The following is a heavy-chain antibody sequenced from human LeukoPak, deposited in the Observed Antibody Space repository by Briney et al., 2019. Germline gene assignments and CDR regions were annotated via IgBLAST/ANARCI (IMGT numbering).Heavy chain of an antibody. Sequence: KPGGSLRLSCAASGFTFSSYSMNWVRQAPGKGLDWVSSISSSSSYIYNADSVNGRCTTSRDNAKNSLYLQMNSLRAEDTAVYYCARNYDSSGYYYDADAFDIWGQGTMVTVST. CDR1: GFTFSSYS. CDR3: ARNYDSSGYYYDADAFDI. CDR2: ISSSSSYI. J-gene: IGHJ3*02. V-gene: IGHV3-21*01. D-gene: IGHD3-22*01.